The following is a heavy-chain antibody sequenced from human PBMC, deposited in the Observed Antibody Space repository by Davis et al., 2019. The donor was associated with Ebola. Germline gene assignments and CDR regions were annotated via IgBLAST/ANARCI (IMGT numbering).Heavy chain of an antibody. Sequence: GESLKISCAASGFTFSSYAMSWVRQAPGKGLEWVSTISGSGGSTYYADSVKGRFTISRDNSKNTLFLQMNSLRADDTAVYYCAKYYDRSGYYPFDYWGQGTLVTVSS. V-gene: IGHV3-23*01. J-gene: IGHJ4*02. D-gene: IGHD3-22*01. CDR2: ISGSGGST. CDR3: AKYYDRSGYYPFDY. CDR1: GFTFSSYA.